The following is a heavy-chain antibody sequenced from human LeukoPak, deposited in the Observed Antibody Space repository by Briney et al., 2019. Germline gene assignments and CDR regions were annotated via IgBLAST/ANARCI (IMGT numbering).Heavy chain of an antibody. CDR3: AKDSRGSGSRYYGMDV. Sequence: GGSLRLSCAASGFTFSAYWMSWVRQGPGKGLEWVANINQHGNEKYYVDSVKGRFTTSRDNAKNSLYLQMNSLRAEDTALYYCAKDSRGSGSRYYGMDVWGQGTTVTVSS. CDR1: GFTFSAYW. V-gene: IGHV3-7*03. J-gene: IGHJ6*02. D-gene: IGHD3-10*01. CDR2: INQHGNEK.